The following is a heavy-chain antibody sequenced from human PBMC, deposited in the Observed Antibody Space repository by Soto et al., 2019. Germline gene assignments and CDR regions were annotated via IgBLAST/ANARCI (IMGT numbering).Heavy chain of an antibody. Sequence: QPGGSLRLSCAASGFTFSSYSMNWVRQAPGKGLEWVSYISSSSSTIYYADSVKGRFTISRDNAKNTLYLQMNSLRAEDTAVYYCAKGLGPLAAAGLFDYWGQGTLVTVSS. CDR3: AKGLGPLAAAGLFDY. CDR2: ISSSSSTI. CDR1: GFTFSSYS. V-gene: IGHV3-48*01. D-gene: IGHD6-13*01. J-gene: IGHJ4*02.